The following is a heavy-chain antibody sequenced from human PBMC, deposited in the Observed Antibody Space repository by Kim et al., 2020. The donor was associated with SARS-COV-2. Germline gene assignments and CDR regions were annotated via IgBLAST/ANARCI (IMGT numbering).Heavy chain of an antibody. CDR3: ARGLGGYNGDLDY. V-gene: IGHV3-11*05. Sequence: GGSLRLSCAASGFTFSDYYMSWIRQAPGKGLEWVSYISSSSSYTNYADSVKGRFTISRDNAKNSLYLQMNSLRAEDTAVYYCARGLGGYNGDLDYWGQGTLVTVSS. J-gene: IGHJ4*02. CDR1: GFTFSDYY. D-gene: IGHD1-26*01. CDR2: ISSSSSYT.